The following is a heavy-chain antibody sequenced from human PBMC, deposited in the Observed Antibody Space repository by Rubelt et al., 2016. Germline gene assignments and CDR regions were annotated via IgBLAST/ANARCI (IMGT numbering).Heavy chain of an antibody. CDR3: ARTWVGASHAFDI. D-gene: IGHD1-26*01. CDR1: GFSLSTSGMC. J-gene: IGHJ3*02. V-gene: IGHV2-70*01. CDR2: IDWDDDK. Sequence: QVTLRESGPALVKPTQTLTLTCTFSGFSLSTSGMCVSWIRQPPGKALEWLALIDWDDDKYYSTSLKTRLTIPKETSKNQVVLTMTNMDPGDTATYYCARTWVGASHAFDIWGQGTMVTVSS.